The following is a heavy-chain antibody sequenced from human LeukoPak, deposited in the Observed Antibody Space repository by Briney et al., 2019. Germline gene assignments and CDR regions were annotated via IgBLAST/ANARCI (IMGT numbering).Heavy chain of an antibody. CDR2: ISYDGSNK. J-gene: IGHJ4*02. CDR3: ASLHSGYEFDY. V-gene: IGHV3-30*01. CDR1: GFTFSSYA. D-gene: IGHD5-12*01. Sequence: GRSLRLSCAASGFTFSSYAMHWVRQAPGKGLEWVAVISYDGSNKYYADSVKGRFTISRDNSKNTLYLQMNSLRAEDTAVYYCASLHSGYEFDYWGQGTLVTVSP.